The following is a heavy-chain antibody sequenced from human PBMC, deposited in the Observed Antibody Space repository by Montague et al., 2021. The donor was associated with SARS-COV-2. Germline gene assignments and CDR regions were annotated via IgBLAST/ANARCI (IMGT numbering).Heavy chain of an antibody. CDR3: ARWDPQTLTMIGLRGKSASDY. D-gene: IGHD4-23*01. V-gene: IGHV4-34*01. J-gene: IGHJ4*02. CDR2: INDSGST. Sequence: TLSLTCAVYGGSFSGYYWAWIRQSPGKGLEWIVEINDSGSTNYNLNPSLRSRVTISVDTSKSQFSLKLSSVSAADTGVYYCARWDPQTLTMIGLRGKSASDYWSQGTLVTVSS. CDR1: GGSFSGYY.